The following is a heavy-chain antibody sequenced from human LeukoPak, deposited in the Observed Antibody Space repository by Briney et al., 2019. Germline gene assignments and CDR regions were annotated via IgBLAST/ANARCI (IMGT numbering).Heavy chain of an antibody. CDR3: ARDPGVVAFHYFDF. V-gene: IGHV3-23*01. D-gene: IGHD3-3*01. Sequence: QPGGSLRLSCAASGFTFSSHAMAWVRQAPGKGLEWVSAIGGLGSSTYYGDSVKGRFTISRDNSKNTVYLQMDSLRVEDTAVYYCARDPGVVAFHYFDFWGQGTLITVSS. J-gene: IGHJ4*02. CDR1: GFTFSSHA. CDR2: IGGLGSST.